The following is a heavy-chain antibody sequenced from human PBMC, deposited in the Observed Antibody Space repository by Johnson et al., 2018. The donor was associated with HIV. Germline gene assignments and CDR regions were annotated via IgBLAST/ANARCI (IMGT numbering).Heavy chain of an antibody. J-gene: IGHJ3*02. D-gene: IGHD3-22*01. CDR3: QYYYDSSNDAFDI. CDR2: VNPNGGGT. V-gene: IGHV3-25*04. CDR1: QFTFSSYY. Sequence: RPSCAASQFTFSSYYMNCVRQAPGNALELVGQVNPNGGGTCYGRSVNDRFSISRDNSKNTLYLQMNSLRAEDTAVYYCQYYYDSSNDAFDIWGQGTMVTVSS.